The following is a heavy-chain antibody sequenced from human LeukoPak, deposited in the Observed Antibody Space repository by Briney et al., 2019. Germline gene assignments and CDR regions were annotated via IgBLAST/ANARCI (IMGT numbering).Heavy chain of an antibody. D-gene: IGHD6-19*01. CDR1: GYTFSSCA. V-gene: IGHV7-4-1*02. CDR2: IDTKTGNP. CDR3: GRTPSRTGSAIDN. Sequence: ASVKVSCKASGYTFSSCAINWVRQAPGQGLEYMGWIDTKTGNPTYAQGFTGRFVFALDTSVTTAYLQISSLKAEDTAVYYCGRTPSRTGSAIDNWGQGTLVTVSS. J-gene: IGHJ4*02.